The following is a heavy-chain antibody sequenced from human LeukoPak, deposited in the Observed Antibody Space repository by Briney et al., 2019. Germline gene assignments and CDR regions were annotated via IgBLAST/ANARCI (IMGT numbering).Heavy chain of an antibody. CDR1: GFTFGDYA. V-gene: IGHV3-49*03. J-gene: IGHJ3*02. CDR3: SRVSTSGSYGRFDALHI. D-gene: IGHD6-19*01. CDR2: IRSKVYGGTT. Sequence: GGSLRLSCRTSGFTFGDYALSWFRQAPGKGLEWVGFIRSKVYGGTTEYAASVKGRVIISRDDSESIAYLQMNSLKIGDTAMYYCSRVSTSGSYGRFDALHIWSQGTMVTVSS.